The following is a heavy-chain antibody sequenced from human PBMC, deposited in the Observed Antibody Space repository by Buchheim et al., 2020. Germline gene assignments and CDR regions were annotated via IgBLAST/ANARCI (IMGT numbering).Heavy chain of an antibody. CDR1: GYTFTSYA. J-gene: IGHJ3*02. D-gene: IGHD6-13*01. Sequence: QVQLVQSGAEVKKPGASVKVSCKASGYTFTSYAMHWVRQAPGQRLEWMGWINAGNGNTKYSQKFQGRVTITRDTSASTAYMELSSLRSDDTAVYYCARDPEGQQLEDDAFDIWGQGT. CDR3: ARDPEGQQLEDDAFDI. CDR2: INAGNGNT. V-gene: IGHV1-3*01.